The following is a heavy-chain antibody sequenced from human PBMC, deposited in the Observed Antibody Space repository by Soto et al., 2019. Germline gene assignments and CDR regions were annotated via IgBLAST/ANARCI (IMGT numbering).Heavy chain of an antibody. Sequence: SETLCLTWAVEGGSFSGYYGSWIRQPPGKGLEWIGEINHSGSTNYNPSLKSRVTISVDTSKNQFSLKLSSVTAADTAVYYCAISGYDSSGYRPIDYWGQGTLVTVSS. V-gene: IGHV4-34*01. CDR3: AISGYDSSGYRPIDY. J-gene: IGHJ4*02. CDR1: GGSFSGYY. D-gene: IGHD3-22*01. CDR2: INHSGST.